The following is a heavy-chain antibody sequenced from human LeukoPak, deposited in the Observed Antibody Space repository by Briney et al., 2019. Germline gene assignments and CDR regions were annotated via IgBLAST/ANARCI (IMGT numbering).Heavy chain of an antibody. CDR1: GFTFSSYW. CDR2: INSDGSST. J-gene: IGHJ4*02. Sequence: GGTLTLTCAASGFTFSSYWMHWVRQAPGKGLVWVSRINSDGSSTSYADSMKGRFTISRDNAKNTLYLQMNSLRAEDTAVYYCARDQDWNDRGGLDYWGQGTLVTVSS. V-gene: IGHV3-74*01. CDR3: ARDQDWNDRGGLDY. D-gene: IGHD1-1*01.